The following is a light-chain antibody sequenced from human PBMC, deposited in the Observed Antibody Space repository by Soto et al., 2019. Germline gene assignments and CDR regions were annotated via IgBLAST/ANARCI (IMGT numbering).Light chain of an antibody. CDR3: QQSYISPPT. Sequence: DVQMTQSPSSLSASVGDRATITCRAGQNITYFVNWYQQRPGKAPELLIHDESSLGSGVPSRFSGGGSGTDFTLTISRMQPEDFVTYYCQQSYISPPTFGAGTQVDI. CDR1: QNITYF. J-gene: IGKJ3*01. V-gene: IGKV1-39*01. CDR2: DES.